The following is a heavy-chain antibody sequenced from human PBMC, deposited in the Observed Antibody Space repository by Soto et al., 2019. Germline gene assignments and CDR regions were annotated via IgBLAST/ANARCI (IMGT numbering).Heavy chain of an antibody. J-gene: IGHJ4*02. Sequence: GGSLRLSCAASGFTFSSYAMSWVRQAPGKGLDWVSTISGSGATTYYADSVKGRFTISRDNSKNTLYLQMNSLRAEDTAVYYCATSIAAFPARFDYWGQGTLVNVSS. V-gene: IGHV3-23*01. D-gene: IGHD6-6*01. CDR2: ISGSGATT. CDR1: GFTFSSYA. CDR3: ATSIAAFPARFDY.